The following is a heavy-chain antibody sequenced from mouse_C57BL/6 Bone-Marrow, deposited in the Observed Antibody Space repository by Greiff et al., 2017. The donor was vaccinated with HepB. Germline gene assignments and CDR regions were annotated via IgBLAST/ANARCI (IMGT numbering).Heavy chain of an antibody. V-gene: IGHV5-16*01. J-gene: IGHJ1*03. Sequence: EVHLVESEGGLVQPGSSMKLSCTASGFTFSDYYMAWVRQVPEKGLEWVANINYDGSSTYYLDSLKSRFIISRDNAKNILYLQMSSLKSEDTATYYCARVSFIYYYGTGYFDVWGTGTTVTVSS. D-gene: IGHD1-1*01. CDR1: GFTFSDYY. CDR3: ARVSFIYYYGTGYFDV. CDR2: INYDGSST.